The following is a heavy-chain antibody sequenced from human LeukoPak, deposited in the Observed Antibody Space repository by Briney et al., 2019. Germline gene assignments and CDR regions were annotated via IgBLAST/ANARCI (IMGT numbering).Heavy chain of an antibody. V-gene: IGHV4-4*07. CDR2: IYTSGST. Sequence: PSETLSLTCTVSGGSISSYYWSWIRQPAGKGLEWIGRIYTSGSTNYNPSLKSRVTMSVDTSKSQFSLKLSSVTAADTAVFYCARGGPGYSSSWYFAPWGQGTLVTVSS. J-gene: IGHJ5*02. CDR1: GGSISSYY. D-gene: IGHD6-13*01. CDR3: ARGGPGYSSSWYFAP.